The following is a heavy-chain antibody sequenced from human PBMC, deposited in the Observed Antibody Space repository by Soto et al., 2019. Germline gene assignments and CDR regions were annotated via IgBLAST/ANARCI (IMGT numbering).Heavy chain of an antibody. Sequence: KSSETLSLTCIVSGGSMGGYYWSWIRQPPGKGLEWIGYIYYNGGTNSNPSLKSRVTISVDTSKNQFSLKLSSVTAADTAIYYCAREIAVPSYYYYYMDVWGKGTTVIVSS. CDR3: AREIAVPSYYYYYMDV. J-gene: IGHJ6*03. D-gene: IGHD6-19*01. CDR2: IYYNGGT. V-gene: IGHV4-59*01. CDR1: GGSMGGYY.